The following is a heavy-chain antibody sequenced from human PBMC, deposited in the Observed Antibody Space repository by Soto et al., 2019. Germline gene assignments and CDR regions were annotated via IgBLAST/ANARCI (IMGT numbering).Heavy chain of an antibody. CDR3: ATPPIYTYYYDSSGYRGYFQH. V-gene: IGHV1-24*01. CDR1: GYTLTELS. D-gene: IGHD3-22*01. CDR2: FDPEDGET. Sequence: QVKLVQSGAEVKKPGASVKVSCKVSGYTLTELSMHWVRQAPGKGLEWMGGFDPEDGETIYAQKFQGRVTMTEDTSTDTAYMELSSLRSEDTAVYYCATPPIYTYYYDSSGYRGYFQHWGQGTLVTVSS. J-gene: IGHJ1*01.